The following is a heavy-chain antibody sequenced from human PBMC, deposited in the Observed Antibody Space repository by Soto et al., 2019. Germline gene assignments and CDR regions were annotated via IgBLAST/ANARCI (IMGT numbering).Heavy chain of an antibody. CDR2: IGASHGNT. CDR1: GDTFTSYG. D-gene: IGHD6-13*01. V-gene: IGHV1-18*01. CDR3: ARAPKAAADSPYYHYYGMDV. J-gene: IGHJ6*02. Sequence: DSVKVSCKASGDTFTSYGRNWVRPAPGQGLEWMGWIGASHGNTNYAQKLQGRVTMTTDTSTSTAYMELRSLRSDDTAVYYCARAPKAAADSPYYHYYGMDVWGQGTTVTVSS.